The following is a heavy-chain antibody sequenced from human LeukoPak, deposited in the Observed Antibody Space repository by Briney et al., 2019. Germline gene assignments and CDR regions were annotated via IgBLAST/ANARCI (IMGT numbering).Heavy chain of an antibody. V-gene: IGHV1-69*01. D-gene: IGHD6-19*01. CDR3: ARDLAQVAGTDY. J-gene: IGHJ4*02. Sequence: GASVKVSCKASGGTFSSYAISWVRQAPGQGLEWMGGTIPIFGTANYAQKFQGRVTITADESTSTAYVELSSLRSEDTAVYYCARDLAQVAGTDYWGQGTLVTVSS. CDR2: TIPIFGTA. CDR1: GGTFSSYA.